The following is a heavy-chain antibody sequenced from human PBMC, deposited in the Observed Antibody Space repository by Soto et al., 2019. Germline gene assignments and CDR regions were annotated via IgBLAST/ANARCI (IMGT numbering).Heavy chain of an antibody. CDR1: GGSISSSSYY. J-gene: IGHJ4*02. Sequence: SETLCLTCTVSGGSISSSSYYWGWIRQPPGKGLEWIGSIYYSGSTYYNPSLKSRVTMSVDTSKNQFSLKLSSVTAADTAVYYCARLYGDVPGIDYWGQGTLVTVSS. CDR3: ARLYGDVPGIDY. CDR2: IYYSGST. V-gene: IGHV4-39*01. D-gene: IGHD4-17*01.